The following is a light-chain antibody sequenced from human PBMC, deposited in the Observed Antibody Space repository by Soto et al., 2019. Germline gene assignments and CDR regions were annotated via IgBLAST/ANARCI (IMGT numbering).Light chain of an antibody. V-gene: IGKV3-15*01. CDR2: GAS. CDR1: QSVTSN. Sequence: EIVMTQSPAALSVSPGERATLSSRASQSVTSNLAWYQQKPGQAPRLLIYGASTKATGVPARFSGSGSGTEFTLTISSLQSEDFAIYYCQQHNTWPLTFGQGTRLEIK. J-gene: IGKJ2*01. CDR3: QQHNTWPLT.